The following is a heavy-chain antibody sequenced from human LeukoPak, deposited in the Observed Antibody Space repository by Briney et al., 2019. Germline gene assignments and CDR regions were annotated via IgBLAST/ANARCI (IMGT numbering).Heavy chain of an antibody. V-gene: IGHV4-59*01. J-gene: IGHJ3*01. CDR2: VYYTGST. D-gene: IGHD6-13*01. Sequence: SETLSFTCTVSGGSISSYYWSWVRQPPGKGLEWIGFVYYTGSTNYSPSLKSRVTISVDTSKNQFSLKLRSVTAADTAVYYCAKISSSNWYNERGAFDVWGQGTMVTVSS. CDR3: AKISSSNWYNERGAFDV. CDR1: GGSISSYY.